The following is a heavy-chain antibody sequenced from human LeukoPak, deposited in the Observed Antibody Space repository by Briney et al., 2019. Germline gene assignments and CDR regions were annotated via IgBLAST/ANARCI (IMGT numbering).Heavy chain of an antibody. CDR1: GYTFTSYG. CDR3: ARGNYDSSGYYFHFDY. D-gene: IGHD3-22*01. J-gene: IGHJ4*02. V-gene: IGHV1-18*01. Sequence: GASVKVSCKASGYTFTSYGISWVRQAPGQGLEWTGWISAYNGNTNYAQKLQGRVTMTTDTSTSTAYMELRSLRSDDTAVYYCARGNYDSSGYYFHFDYWGQGTLVTVSS. CDR2: ISAYNGNT.